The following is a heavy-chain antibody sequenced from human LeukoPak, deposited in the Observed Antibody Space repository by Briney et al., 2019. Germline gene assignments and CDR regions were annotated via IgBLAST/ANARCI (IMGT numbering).Heavy chain of an antibody. CDR1: GYTFTSYD. J-gene: IGHJ6*02. D-gene: IGHD6-19*01. CDR3: AISSGWYYYYGMDV. CDR2: MNPNSGNT. Sequence: ASVKVSCKASGYTFTSYDINWVRQATGQGLGWMGWMNPNSGNTGYAQKFQGRVTMTRNTSISTAYMELSSLRSEDTAVYYCAISSGWYYYYGMDVWGQGTTVTVSS. V-gene: IGHV1-8*01.